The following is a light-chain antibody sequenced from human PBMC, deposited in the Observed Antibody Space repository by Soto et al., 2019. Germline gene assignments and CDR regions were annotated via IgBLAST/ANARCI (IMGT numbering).Light chain of an antibody. CDR3: SSYTSSSPYV. J-gene: IGLJ1*01. V-gene: IGLV2-14*01. CDR2: DVS. CDR1: SSDVGGYNY. Sequence: QSALTQPASVSGSPGQSITISCTGTSSDVGGYNYVSWYQQDPGKAPKVMIYDVSNRPSGVSHRFSASKSGNTASLTLSGLRADDEADYYCSSYTSSSPYVFGTGTKLTVL.